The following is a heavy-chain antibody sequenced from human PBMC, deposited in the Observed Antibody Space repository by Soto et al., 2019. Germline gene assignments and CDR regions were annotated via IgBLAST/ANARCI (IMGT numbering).Heavy chain of an antibody. CDR2: IIPILGIA. CDR1: GGTFSSYT. V-gene: IGHV1-69*02. J-gene: IGHJ6*03. D-gene: IGHD2-15*01. Sequence: QVQLVQSGAEVKKPGSSVKVSCKASGGTFSSYTISWVRQAPGQGLEWMGRIIPILGIANYAQKFQGRVTITADKSTSKAYMELSSLRSEDTGVYYCARYIDPIVVVVAATPRHHYYYYYMDVWGKGTTVTVSS. CDR3: ARYIDPIVVVVAATPRHHYYYYYMDV.